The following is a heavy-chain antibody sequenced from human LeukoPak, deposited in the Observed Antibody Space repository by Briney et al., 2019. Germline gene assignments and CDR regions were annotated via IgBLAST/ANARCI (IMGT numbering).Heavy chain of an antibody. V-gene: IGHV4-4*08. J-gene: IGHJ3*02. CDR2: IYYSGST. CDR1: GGSISSYY. CDR3: ARESGSSDAFDI. Sequence: SETLSLTCTVSGGSISSYYWSWIRQPPGKGLEWIGYIYYSGSTNYNPSLKSRVTISVDTSKNQFSLKLSSVTAADTAVYYCARESGSSDAFDIWGQGTMVTVSS. D-gene: IGHD1-26*01.